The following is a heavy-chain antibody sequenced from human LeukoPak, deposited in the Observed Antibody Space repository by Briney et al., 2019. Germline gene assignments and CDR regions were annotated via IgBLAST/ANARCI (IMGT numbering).Heavy chain of an antibody. J-gene: IGHJ4*02. D-gene: IGHD2-15*01. Sequence: GASVKVSCKVSGYTLTELSMHWVRQAPGKGLEWMGGFDPEDGETIYAQKFQGRVTMTEDTSTDTAYMELSSLRSEDTAVYYCATQNPTSAATDFDYWGQGTLVTVSS. CDR1: GYTLTELS. V-gene: IGHV1-24*01. CDR3: ATQNPTSAATDFDY. CDR2: FDPEDGET.